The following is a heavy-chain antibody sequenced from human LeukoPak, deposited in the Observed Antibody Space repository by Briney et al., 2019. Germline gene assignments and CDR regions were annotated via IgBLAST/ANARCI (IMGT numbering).Heavy chain of an antibody. V-gene: IGHV3-23*01. CDR2: ISGSGGST. J-gene: IGHJ1*01. D-gene: IGHD3-10*01. CDR3: AKEVNLPTMVRGLLDFQH. CDR1: GFTFSSYA. Sequence: GGSLRLSCAASGFTFSSYAMSWVRQAPGKGLEWVSAISGSGGSTYYADSVKGRFTISRDNSKNTLYLQMNSLRAEDTAVYYCAKEVNLPTMVRGLLDFQHWGQGTLVTVS.